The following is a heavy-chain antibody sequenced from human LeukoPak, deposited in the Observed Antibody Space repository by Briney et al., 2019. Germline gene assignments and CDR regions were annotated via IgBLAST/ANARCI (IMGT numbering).Heavy chain of an antibody. D-gene: IGHD1-26*01. J-gene: IGHJ4*02. CDR1: GFTFSSYS. CDR3: AKDLRWELLSY. CDR2: ISSSSSYI. V-gene: IGHV3-21*01. Sequence: GGSLRLSCAASGFTFSSYSMNWVRQAPGKGLEWVSSISSSSSYIYYADSVKGRFTISRDNAKNSLYLQMNSLRAEDTAVYYCAKDLRWELLSYWGQGTLVTVSS.